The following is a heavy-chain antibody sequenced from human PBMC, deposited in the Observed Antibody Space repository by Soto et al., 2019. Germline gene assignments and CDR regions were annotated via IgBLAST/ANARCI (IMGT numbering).Heavy chain of an antibody. Sequence: GGSLRLSCAASGFTFSGYYMSWIRQAPGKGLEWVSYISSSGSTIYYADSVKGRFTISRDNAKNSLYLQMNSLRAEDTAVYYCARMYYDFWSGSPLGNWFDPWGQGTLVTVSS. J-gene: IGHJ5*02. V-gene: IGHV3-11*01. D-gene: IGHD3-3*01. CDR2: ISSSGSTI. CDR1: GFTFSGYY. CDR3: ARMYYDFWSGSPLGNWFDP.